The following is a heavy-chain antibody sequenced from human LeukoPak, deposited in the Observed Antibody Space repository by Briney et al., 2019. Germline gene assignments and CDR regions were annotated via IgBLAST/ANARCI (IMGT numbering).Heavy chain of an antibody. V-gene: IGHV4-59*01. CDR1: GGSISSYY. Sequence: PSETLSLTCTVSGGSISSYYWSWIRQPPGKGLEWIGYIYYSGSTNYNPSLKSRVTISVDTSKNQFSLKLSSVTAADTAVYYCARGPVVVPAANYFDYWGQGTLVTVSS. CDR3: ARGPVVVPAANYFDY. J-gene: IGHJ4*02. D-gene: IGHD2-2*01. CDR2: IYYSGST.